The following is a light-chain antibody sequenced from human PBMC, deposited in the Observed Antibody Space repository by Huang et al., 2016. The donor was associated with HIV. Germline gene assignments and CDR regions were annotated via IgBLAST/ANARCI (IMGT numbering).Light chain of an antibody. J-gene: IGKJ4*01. CDR1: QSVSNSY. CDR2: GAS. CDR3: QQYGSPPFT. V-gene: IGKV3-20*01. Sequence: EVVLTQSPGPLSLSPGERATLSCRASQSVSNSYLAWYQHKPGQTPSLLIHGASSRATGIPDRFSGTESGTDFTLTINRLEPEDFAVYYCQQYGSPPFTFGGGTKVEIK.